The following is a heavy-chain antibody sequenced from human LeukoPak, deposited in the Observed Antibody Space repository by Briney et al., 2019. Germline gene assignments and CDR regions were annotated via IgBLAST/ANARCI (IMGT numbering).Heavy chain of an antibody. CDR1: GFTFSSYA. J-gene: IGHJ4*02. CDR2: IWYDGSNK. V-gene: IGHV3-33*08. D-gene: IGHD6-19*01. Sequence: GGSLRLSCAASGFTFSSYAMHWVRQAPGKGLEWVAVIWYDGSNKYYADSVKGRFTISRDNSKNTLYLQMNSLRAEDTAVYYCARDNIAVASPFDYWGQGTLVTVSS. CDR3: ARDNIAVASPFDY.